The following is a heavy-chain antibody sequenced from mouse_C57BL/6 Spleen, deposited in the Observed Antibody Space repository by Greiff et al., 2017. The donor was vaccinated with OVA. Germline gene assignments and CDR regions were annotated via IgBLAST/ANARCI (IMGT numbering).Heavy chain of an antibody. CDR2: IDPSDSYT. CDR1: GYTFTSYW. D-gene: IGHD1-1*01. J-gene: IGHJ2*01. CDR3: ARTITTVVGDY. V-gene: IGHV1-50*01. Sequence: QVQLQQPGAELVKPGASVKLSCKASGYTFTSYWMQWVKQRPGQGLEWIGEIDPSDSYTNYNQKLKGKATLTVDTSSSTAYMQLSSLTSEDSAFYYCARTITTVVGDYWGQGTTLTVSS.